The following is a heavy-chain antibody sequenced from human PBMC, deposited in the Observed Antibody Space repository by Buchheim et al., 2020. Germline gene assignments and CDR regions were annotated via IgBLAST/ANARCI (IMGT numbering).Heavy chain of an antibody. Sequence: EVQLVESGGGLVQPGGSLRLSCAASGFSITSSSMFWVRHAPGKGLMWVSQIHTDGSSITYADSVKGRFTMSRDSATNTLHLQMNSLRDEDTSVYYCTRGGVRYGMDVWGQGTT. CDR3: TRGGVRYGMDV. D-gene: IGHD2-8*01. CDR2: IHTDGSSI. V-gene: IGHV3-74*03. J-gene: IGHJ6*02. CDR1: GFSITSSS.